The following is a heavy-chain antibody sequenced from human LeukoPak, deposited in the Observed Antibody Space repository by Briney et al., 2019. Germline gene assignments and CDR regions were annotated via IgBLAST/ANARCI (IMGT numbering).Heavy chain of an antibody. J-gene: IGHJ4*02. Sequence: SGGSLRLSCAASGLTFSGYGMNWIRQAPGKGLEWVANIKQDGSEKYYVDSVKGRFTISRDNAKNSLYLQLNSLRAEDTAVYYCTREGITAAADYWGQGTLVTVSS. CDR2: IKQDGSEK. V-gene: IGHV3-7*01. CDR1: GLTFSGYG. D-gene: IGHD6-13*01. CDR3: TREGITAAADY.